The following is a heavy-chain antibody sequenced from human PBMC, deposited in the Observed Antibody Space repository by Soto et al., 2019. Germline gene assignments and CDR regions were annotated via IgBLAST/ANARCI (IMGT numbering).Heavy chain of an antibody. CDR1: GFTFSSYV. CDR3: ARSFCGDDCALDY. Sequence: GGSLRLSCAASGFTFSSYVMHWVRQAPGKGLEWVAVISYDGSNKHYADSVKGRFTISRDNSQNTVYLQMSSLRAEDTAVYYCARSFCGDDCALDYWGQGTLVTVS. CDR2: ISYDGSNK. V-gene: IGHV3-30-3*01. J-gene: IGHJ4*02. D-gene: IGHD2-21*02.